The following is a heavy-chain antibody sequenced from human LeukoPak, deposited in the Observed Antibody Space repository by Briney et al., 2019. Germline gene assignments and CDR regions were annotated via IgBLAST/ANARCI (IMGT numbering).Heavy chain of an antibody. CDR1: GGTFSSYA. Sequence: ASVKVSCKASGGTFSSYAISWVRQAPGQGLEWMGGIIPIFGTANYAQKFQGRVTITTDESTSTAYMELSSLRSEDTAVYYCARSVGWRITIFGVASPNWFDPWGQGTLVTVSS. V-gene: IGHV1-69*05. CDR3: ARSVGWRITIFGVASPNWFDP. CDR2: IIPIFGTA. J-gene: IGHJ5*02. D-gene: IGHD3-3*01.